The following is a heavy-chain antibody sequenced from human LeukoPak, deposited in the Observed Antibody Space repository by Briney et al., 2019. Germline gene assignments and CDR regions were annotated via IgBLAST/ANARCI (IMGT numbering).Heavy chain of an antibody. V-gene: IGHV1-46*01. D-gene: IGHD4-11*01. CDR1: GYTFTSYY. Sequence: ASVKVSCKASGYTFTSYYMHWVRQAPGQGLEWMGIINPSGGSTSYAQKFQGRVTMTRDTSTSTVYMEPSSLRSEDTAVYYCAREATVTTFLDYWGQGTLVTVSS. CDR3: AREATVTTFLDY. J-gene: IGHJ4*02. CDR2: INPSGGST.